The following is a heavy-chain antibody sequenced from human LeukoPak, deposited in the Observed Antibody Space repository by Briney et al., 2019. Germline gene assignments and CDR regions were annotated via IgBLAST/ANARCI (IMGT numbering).Heavy chain of an antibody. CDR2: IYYSGGT. V-gene: IGHV4-59*08. Sequence: PSETLSLTGTVSGGSISSYYWSWIRQPPGKGLEWIGYIYYSGGTNYNPSLKSRVTISVDTSKNQFSLKLSSVTAADTAVYYCARGSSSSWYPHFDYWGQGTLVTVSS. CDR3: ARGSSSSWYPHFDY. J-gene: IGHJ4*02. CDR1: GGSISSYY. D-gene: IGHD6-13*01.